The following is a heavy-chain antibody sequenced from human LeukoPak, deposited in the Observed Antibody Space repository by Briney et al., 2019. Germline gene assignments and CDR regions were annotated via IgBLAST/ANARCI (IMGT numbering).Heavy chain of an antibody. CDR1: GLAFSAYK. D-gene: IGHD2-15*01. CDR2: ISTDGYTT. Sequence: GGSMRLSCAASGLAFSAYKMHWVRQAPRKGLVWVSRISTDGYTTDYADFVQGRFTASRDNTKNTWSLEMSSLRAEDTAVYYCVVGGSPGYWGQGTLVTVSS. V-gene: IGHV3-74*01. CDR3: VVGGSPGY. J-gene: IGHJ4*02.